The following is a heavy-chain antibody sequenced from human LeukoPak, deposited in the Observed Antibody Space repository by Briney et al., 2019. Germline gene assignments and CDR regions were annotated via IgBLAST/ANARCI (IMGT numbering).Heavy chain of an antibody. CDR3: AKDREPH. CDR2: ISYDGSNK. V-gene: IGHV3-30*18. J-gene: IGHJ4*02. Sequence: GGSLRLSCAASGFTFSSYGMHWVRQAPGKGLEWVAVISYDGSNKYYADSVKGRFTISRDNSKNTLHLQMNSLRAEDTAVYYCAKDREPHWGQGTLVTVSS. D-gene: IGHD1-14*01. CDR1: GFTFSSYG.